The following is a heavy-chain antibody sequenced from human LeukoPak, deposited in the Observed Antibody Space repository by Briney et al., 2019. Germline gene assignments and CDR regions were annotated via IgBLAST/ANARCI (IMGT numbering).Heavy chain of an antibody. Sequence: SETLSLTCAVYGGSFSGYYWSWIRQPPGKGLEWIGEINHSGSTNYNPSLKSRVTISVDTSKNQSSLKLSSVTAADTAVYYCARDSPYDSSGYYYHYWGQGTLVTVSS. CDR1: GGSFSGYY. V-gene: IGHV4-34*01. CDR2: INHSGST. CDR3: ARDSPYDSSGYYYHY. J-gene: IGHJ4*02. D-gene: IGHD3-22*01.